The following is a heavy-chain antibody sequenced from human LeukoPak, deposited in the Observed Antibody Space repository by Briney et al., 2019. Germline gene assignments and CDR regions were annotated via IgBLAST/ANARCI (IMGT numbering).Heavy chain of an antibody. CDR2: IYYSGST. J-gene: IGHJ4*02. CDR1: GGPISSYY. V-gene: IGHV4-59*01. Sequence: SETLYLSCNASGGPISSYYLSWIRQPPGQGLEWIGCIYYSGSTNYNPSLKSRVTISVDTSKNQFSLKLSSVTAADTAVYYCARTRSYYYDSSGYYYGYYFDYWGQGTLVTVSS. CDR3: ARTRSYYYDSSGYYYGYYFDY. D-gene: IGHD3-22*01.